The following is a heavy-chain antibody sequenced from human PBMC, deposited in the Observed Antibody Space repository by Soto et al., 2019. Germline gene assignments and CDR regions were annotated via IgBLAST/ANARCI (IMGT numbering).Heavy chain of an antibody. CDR2: IYPGDSDT. V-gene: IGHV5-51*01. CDR1: GYSFTSYW. Sequence: EVQLVQSGAEVKKPGGSLKISCKGSGYSFTSYWIGWVRQMPGKGLEWMGIIYPGDSDTRYSPSFQGQVTISADKSISTAYLQWSSLKASDTAMYYCARLNGDLMGPNCYDGMDVWGQGTTVTVSS. D-gene: IGHD2-8*01. CDR3: ARLNGDLMGPNCYDGMDV. J-gene: IGHJ6*02.